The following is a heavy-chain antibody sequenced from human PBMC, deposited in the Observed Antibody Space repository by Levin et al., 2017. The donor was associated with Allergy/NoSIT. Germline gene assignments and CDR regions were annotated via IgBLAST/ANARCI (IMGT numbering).Heavy chain of an antibody. Sequence: GGSLRLSCAASGFTFDDYAMHWVRQPPGKGLEWVSGISWNGGATDYADSVKGRFTISRDNARNSLSLQMTSLRAEDTALYYCAKDLGAGSIGTTPGMHNFYDMDVWGQGITVTVSS. V-gene: IGHV3-9*01. CDR2: ISWNGGAT. J-gene: IGHJ6*02. CDR3: AKDLGAGSIGTTPGMHNFYDMDV. D-gene: IGHD1/OR15-1a*01. CDR1: GFTFDDYA.